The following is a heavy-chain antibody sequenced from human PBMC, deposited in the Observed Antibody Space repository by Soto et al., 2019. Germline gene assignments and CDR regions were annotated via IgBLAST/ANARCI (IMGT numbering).Heavy chain of an antibody. CDR2: INHSGST. V-gene: IGHV4-34*01. D-gene: IGHD3-22*01. CDR3: AREGMDSSVFY. CDR1: GGSFSGYY. J-gene: IGHJ4*02. Sequence: PSETLSLTCAVYGGSFSGYYWSWIRQPPGKGLEWIGEINHSGSTNYNPSLKSQENISVDTSKNQFSLKLSSMTAADTAVYYCAREGMDSSVFYWGQGTLVTVSS.